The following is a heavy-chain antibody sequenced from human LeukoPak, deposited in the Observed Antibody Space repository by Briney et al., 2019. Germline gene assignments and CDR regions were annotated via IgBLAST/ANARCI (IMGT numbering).Heavy chain of an antibody. Sequence: GGSLRLSCAASGFTFSSYSMNWVRQAPGKGLEWVSSISSSSSYIYYADSVKGRFTISRENAKNSLYLQMNSLRAEDTAVYYCASDGGDTYYDILTGYWGGYYYYYYGMDVWGKGTTVTVSS. D-gene: IGHD3-9*01. CDR2: ISSSSSYI. V-gene: IGHV3-21*01. J-gene: IGHJ6*04. CDR3: ASDGGDTYYDILTGYWGGYYYYYYGMDV. CDR1: GFTFSSYS.